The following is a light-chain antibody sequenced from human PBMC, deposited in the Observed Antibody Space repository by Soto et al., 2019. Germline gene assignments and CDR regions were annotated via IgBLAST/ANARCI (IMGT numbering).Light chain of an antibody. CDR1: QVISTS. CDR2: AAS. V-gene: IGKV1-9*01. J-gene: IGKJ1*01. CDR3: QQYNSYPVA. Sequence: DIQLTQSPSFLSPSIGESVTITCRASQVISTSLAWYQVKPGKAPKLLIYAASTLESGVPSRFSATVSGTEFSLTITSLQPDDFATYYCQQYNSYPVAFGQGTKVDIK.